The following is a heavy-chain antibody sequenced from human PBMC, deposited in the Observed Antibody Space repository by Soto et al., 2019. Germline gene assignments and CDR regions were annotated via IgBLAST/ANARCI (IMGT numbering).Heavy chain of an antibody. V-gene: IGHV3-23*01. J-gene: IGHJ4*02. Sequence: EVQLLESGGGLVQPGGSLRLSCAASGLTFSSYAMSWVRQAPGKGLEWVSGISASGASTYYADSVKGRFTISRDNSKNTLFLQLNSLRDEDTAVYYCAHGGTPLAMPMWGFDFWGQGTLVTVSS. CDR1: GLTFSSYA. CDR3: AHGGTPLAMPMWGFDF. CDR2: ISASGAST. D-gene: IGHD2-2*01.